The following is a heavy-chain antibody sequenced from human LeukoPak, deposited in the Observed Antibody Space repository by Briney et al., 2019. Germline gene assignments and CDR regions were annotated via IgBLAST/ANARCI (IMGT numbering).Heavy chain of an antibody. J-gene: IGHJ5*02. D-gene: IGHD3-10*01. CDR2: INHSGST. V-gene: IGHV4-34*01. CDR3: ARGLNGSVNNPFDP. Sequence: LETLSLTCAVYGGSFSGYYWSWIRQPPGKGLEWIGEINHSGSTNYNPSLKSRVTISVGTSKNQFSLKLSSVTAADTAVYYCARGLNGSVNNPFDPWGQGTLVTVSS. CDR1: GGSFSGYY.